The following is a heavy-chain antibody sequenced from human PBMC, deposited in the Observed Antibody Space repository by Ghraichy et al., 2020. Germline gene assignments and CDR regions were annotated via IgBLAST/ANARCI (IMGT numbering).Heavy chain of an antibody. D-gene: IGHD2-15*01. CDR3: ARVFCSGGSCYRHYYYGMDV. CDR2: INHSGST. Sequence: SETLSLTCAVYGGSFSGYYWSWIRQPPGKGLEWIGEINHSGSTNHNPSLKSRVTISVDTSKNQFSVKLSSVTAADTAVYYCARVFCSGGSCYRHYYYGMDVWGQGTTVTVSS. J-gene: IGHJ6*02. V-gene: IGHV4-34*01. CDR1: GGSFSGYY.